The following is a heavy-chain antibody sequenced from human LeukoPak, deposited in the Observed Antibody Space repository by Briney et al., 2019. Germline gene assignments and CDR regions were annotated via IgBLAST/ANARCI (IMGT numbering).Heavy chain of an antibody. CDR1: GGSISSRSYY. CDR2: IYCSGST. CDR3: ARGMAGGKYASAPRLPPDY. J-gene: IGHJ4*02. Sequence: SKTLSLTCTVSGGSISSRSYYWGWIRQPPGKGLEWIGSIYCSGSTYYNPSLKSRVTISVDTSKNQFSQKLSSVTAADTAVYSCARGMAGGKYASAPRLPPDYWGQGTLVTVSS. V-gene: IGHV4-39*01. D-gene: IGHD1-26*01.